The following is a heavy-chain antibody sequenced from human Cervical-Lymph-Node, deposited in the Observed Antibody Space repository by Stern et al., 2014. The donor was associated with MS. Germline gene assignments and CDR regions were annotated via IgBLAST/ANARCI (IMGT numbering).Heavy chain of an antibody. V-gene: IGHV3-33*01. CDR3: VRDGDHSTGFGFDK. D-gene: IGHD3-3*01. J-gene: IGHJ4*02. CDR1: GFTFRNSG. Sequence: MQLVESWGGVVPPGGSLTLSCAASGFTFRNSGMHCVRQAPGKGLEWVAFIWCGDDIKYYAASGQGRFAISRDNSNSMLYLQMTSLGAEDAAVYYCVRDGDHSTGFGFDKWGQGTLVTLSS. CDR2: IWCGDDIK.